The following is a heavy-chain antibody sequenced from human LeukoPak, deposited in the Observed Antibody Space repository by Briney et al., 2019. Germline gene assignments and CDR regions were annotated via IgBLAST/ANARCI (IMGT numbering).Heavy chain of an antibody. CDR3: ASVNTLGYCSGGSCYKPFDP. CDR2: IYYSGST. Sequence: KPSETLSLTCTVSDGSICSSSYYWGWVRQPPGEGLEWIGSIYYSGSTYYNPSLKSRVTISVDTSKNQFSLKLSSVTAADTAVYYCASVNTLGYCSGGSCYKPFDPWGQGTLVTVSS. V-gene: IGHV4-39*07. CDR1: DGSICSSSYY. J-gene: IGHJ5*02. D-gene: IGHD2-15*01.